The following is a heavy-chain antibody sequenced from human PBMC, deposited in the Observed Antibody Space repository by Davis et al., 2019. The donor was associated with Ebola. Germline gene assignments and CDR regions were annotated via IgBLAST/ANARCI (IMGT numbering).Heavy chain of an antibody. D-gene: IGHD6-6*01. CDR1: GGSFSGYY. Sequence: PSETLSLTCAVYGGSFSGYYWSWIRQPPGKGLEWIGEINHSGSTNYNPSLKSRVTISVDTSKNQFSLKLSSVTAADTAVYYCARFSSSVGYFDYWGQGTLVTVSS. CDR2: INHSGST. J-gene: IGHJ4*02. CDR3: ARFSSSVGYFDY. V-gene: IGHV4-34*01.